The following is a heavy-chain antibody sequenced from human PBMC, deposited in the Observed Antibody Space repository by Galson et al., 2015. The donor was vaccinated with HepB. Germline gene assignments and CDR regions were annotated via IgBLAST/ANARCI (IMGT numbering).Heavy chain of an antibody. CDR1: GFTFHDYA. J-gene: IGHJ4*02. CDR2: ISWNGVRT. V-gene: IGHV3-20*04. CDR3: VRGPRWLVGGFGDY. Sequence: SLRLSCAASGFTFHDYAISWVRQAPGKGLAWVSGISWNGVRTGYADSLKGRFTISRATAKNSLYLQMNSLRAEDTPLYYCVRGPRWLVGGFGDYWGQGTLVTVSS. D-gene: IGHD6-19*01.